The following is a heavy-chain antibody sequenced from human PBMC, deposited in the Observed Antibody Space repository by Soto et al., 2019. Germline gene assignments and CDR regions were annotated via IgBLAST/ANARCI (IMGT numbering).Heavy chain of an antibody. Sequence: QVQLVQSGAEVKKPGASVKVSCKASGYTFTSYAMHWVRQAPGQRLEWMGWINAGNGNTKYSQKFQGRVTITRDTSGSTAYMERSRLRSEDTAVYCSAGDLGFGLSDYWGQGTLVTVSS. V-gene: IGHV1-3*01. CDR1: GYTFTSYA. CDR3: AGDLGFGLSDY. CDR2: INAGNGNT. J-gene: IGHJ4*02. D-gene: IGHD3-10*01.